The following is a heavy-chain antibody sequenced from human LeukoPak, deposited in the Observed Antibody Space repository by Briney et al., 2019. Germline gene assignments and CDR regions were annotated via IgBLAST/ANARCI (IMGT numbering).Heavy chain of an antibody. D-gene: IGHD1-26*01. CDR1: GGSFSGYY. CDR3: ARSGSPPPKVWFDP. Sequence: SETLSLTCAVYGGSFSGYYWSWIRQPPGKGLEWIGEINHSGSTNYNPSLKSRVTISVDTSKNQFSLKLSSVTAADTAVYYCARSGSPPPKVWFDPWGQGTLVTVSS. V-gene: IGHV4-34*01. CDR2: INHSGST. J-gene: IGHJ5*02.